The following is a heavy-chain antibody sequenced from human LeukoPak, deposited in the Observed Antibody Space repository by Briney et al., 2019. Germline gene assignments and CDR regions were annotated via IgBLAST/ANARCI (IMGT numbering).Heavy chain of an antibody. Sequence: TSVKVSCKASGYTFSGNYIHWVRQAPGQGLEWMGWINPSTGGTNFAQKFQGRVTMTRDTSISTAYMELSRLRSDDTAVYYCARDRSGYGYDAFDIWGQGTMVTVSS. V-gene: IGHV1-2*02. CDR3: ARDRSGYGYDAFDI. D-gene: IGHD5-12*01. CDR2: INPSTGGT. CDR1: GYTFSGNY. J-gene: IGHJ3*02.